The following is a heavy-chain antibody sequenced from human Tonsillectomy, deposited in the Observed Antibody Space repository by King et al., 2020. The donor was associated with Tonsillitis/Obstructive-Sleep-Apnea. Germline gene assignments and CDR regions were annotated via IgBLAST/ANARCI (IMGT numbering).Heavy chain of an antibody. Sequence: VQLVESGGGVVQPGRSLRLSCAASGFTFTSYAMHWVRQAPGKGLEWVADISFDGSNQYYADSVKGRNTISRDNSKNTLYLQINSLRPEDTAVYYCATSREASYYYGSGTYIDFQHWGQGTLVTVSS. D-gene: IGHD3-10*01. CDR1: GFTFTSYA. CDR3: ATSREASYYYGSGTYIDFQH. J-gene: IGHJ1*01. V-gene: IGHV3-30*04. CDR2: ISFDGSNQ.